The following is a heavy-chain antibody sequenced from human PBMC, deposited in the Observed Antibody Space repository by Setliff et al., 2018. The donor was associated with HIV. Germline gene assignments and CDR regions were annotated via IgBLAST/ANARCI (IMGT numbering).Heavy chain of an antibody. V-gene: IGHV1-69*13. J-gene: IGHJ4*02. CDR2: IMPIFGTA. Sequence: SVKVSCKASGGSFSSYGLSWVRQAPGQGLEWMGGIMPIFGTANYAQKFQGRVTIIAEASTNTVNMEPSSLRSEDTAVYYCARGVDGSYRKFFDNWGQGTLVTVSS. CDR1: GGSFSSYG. D-gene: IGHD1-26*01. CDR3: ARGVDGSYRKFFDN.